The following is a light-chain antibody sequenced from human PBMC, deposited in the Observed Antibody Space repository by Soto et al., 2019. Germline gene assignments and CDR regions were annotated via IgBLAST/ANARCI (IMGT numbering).Light chain of an antibody. CDR2: VNS. Sequence: QSVLTQPPSGSGAPGQRVTISGTGSSANIGAGYDVHWYQQLPGTAPKLLIYVNSNRPSGVPDRFSGSKSGTSASLAITGLQPEDAADKYSQSPDNRLTTPSVCATG. J-gene: IGLJ1*01. CDR1: SANIGAGYD. V-gene: IGLV1-40*01. CDR3: QSPDNRLTTPSV.